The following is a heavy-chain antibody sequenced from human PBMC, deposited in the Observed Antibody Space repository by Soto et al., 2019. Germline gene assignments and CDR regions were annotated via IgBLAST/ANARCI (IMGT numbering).Heavy chain of an antibody. J-gene: IGHJ4*02. Sequence: ASVKVSCKASGYSFTSYYMHWVRQAPGQGLEWMGIINPSGGSTNYAQKFQGRVTMTRDTSTSTVYMEMSSLRSEDTAVYYCARDSSYYDILTGLLCWGQGTLVTVSS. V-gene: IGHV1-46*01. CDR3: ARDSSYYDILTGLLC. D-gene: IGHD3-9*01. CDR2: INPSGGST. CDR1: GYSFTSYY.